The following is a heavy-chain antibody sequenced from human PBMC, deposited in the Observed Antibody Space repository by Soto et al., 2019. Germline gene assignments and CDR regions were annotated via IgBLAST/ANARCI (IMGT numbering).Heavy chain of an antibody. CDR2: IYYSGST. J-gene: IGHJ5*02. D-gene: IGHD3-22*01. Sequence: SETLSLTCTVSGGSISSSSYYWGWIRQPPGKGLEWIGSIYYSGSTYYNPSLKSRVTISVDTSKNQFSLKLSSVTAADTAVYYCARGLPYYYDSSGFPWLDPSGQGPLVTFSS. CDR3: ARGLPYYYDSSGFPWLDP. V-gene: IGHV4-39*01. CDR1: GGSISSSSYY.